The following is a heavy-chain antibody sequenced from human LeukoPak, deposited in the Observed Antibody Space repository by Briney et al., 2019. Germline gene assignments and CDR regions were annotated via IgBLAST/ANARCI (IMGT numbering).Heavy chain of an antibody. CDR2: ISYDGSNK. J-gene: IGHJ5*02. CDR3: ARGSSSSWSAYEYNWFDP. D-gene: IGHD6-13*01. CDR1: GFTFSSYA. Sequence: TGGSLRLSCAASGFTFSSYAMHWVRQAPGKGLEWVAVISYDGSNKYYADSVKGRFTISRDNSKNTLYLQMNSLRAEDTAVYYCARGSSSSWSAYEYNWFDPWGQGTLVTVSS. V-gene: IGHV3-30*04.